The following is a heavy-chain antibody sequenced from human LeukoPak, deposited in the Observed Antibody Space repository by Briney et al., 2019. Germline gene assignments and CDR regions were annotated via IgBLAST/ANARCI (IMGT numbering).Heavy chain of an antibody. J-gene: IGHJ4*02. CDR3: ARHSIAVADPFDY. V-gene: IGHV3-30-3*01. D-gene: IGHD6-19*01. CDR1: GFTFSSYA. CDR2: ISYHGSNK. Sequence: QPGGSLRLSCAAFGFTFSSYAMHWVRQAPGKGLEWVAVISYHGSNKYYADSVKGRFTISRDKSKNTLYLQMNSLRAEDTAVYYCARHSIAVADPFDYWGQGTLVTVSS.